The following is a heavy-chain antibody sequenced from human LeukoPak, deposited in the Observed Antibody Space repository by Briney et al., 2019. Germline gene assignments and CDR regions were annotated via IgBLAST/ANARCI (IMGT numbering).Heavy chain of an antibody. CDR3: AREGYYDILTGYYNSRYYFDY. CDR2: ISGSGGST. V-gene: IGHV3-23*01. CDR1: GFTFSSYA. D-gene: IGHD3-9*01. Sequence: GGSLRLSCAASGFTFSSYAMSWVRQAPGKGLEWVSAISGSGGSTYYADSVKGRFTISRDNSKNTLYLQMNSLRAEDTAVYYCAREGYYDILTGYYNSRYYFDYWGQGTLVTVSS. J-gene: IGHJ4*02.